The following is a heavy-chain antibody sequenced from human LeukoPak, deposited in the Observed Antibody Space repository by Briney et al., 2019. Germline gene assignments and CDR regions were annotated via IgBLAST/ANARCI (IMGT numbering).Heavy chain of an antibody. CDR3: ASSYDSSGDYPTYYFDY. CDR2: ISSSSSDI. D-gene: IGHD3-22*01. CDR1: GVTFSNNN. V-gene: IGHV3-21*01. J-gene: IGHJ4*02. Sequence: PGGSLTLSCTVSGVTFSNNNMYWAWKAPGKGLEWVSSISSSSSDIDYADSVKGGFTITRDNAKNSLDLQMNSLRAEDTAVYYCASSYDSSGDYPTYYFDYWGQGTLVSVSS.